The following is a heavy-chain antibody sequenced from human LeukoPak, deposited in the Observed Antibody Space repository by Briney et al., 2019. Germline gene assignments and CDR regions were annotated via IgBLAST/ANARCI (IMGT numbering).Heavy chain of an antibody. J-gene: IGHJ4*02. D-gene: IGHD3-10*01. V-gene: IGHV4-39*01. CDR3: ATRRYGSGRFDY. CDR2: IFYSGVT. CDR1: GGSISSSSYY. Sequence: PSETLSLTCTVSGGSISSSSYYWGWVRQPPGKGLEWVGSIFYSGVTYDNPSLKSRVTISIKTSNNQFFLKQRSVTAADTAVYYCATRRYGSGRFDYWGQGTLVTVSS.